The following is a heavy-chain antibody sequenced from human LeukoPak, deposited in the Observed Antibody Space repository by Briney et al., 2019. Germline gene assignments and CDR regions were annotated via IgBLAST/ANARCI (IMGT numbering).Heavy chain of an antibody. J-gene: IGHJ4*02. CDR2: ISGSGGST. V-gene: IGHV3-23*01. Sequence: GGSLRLSCAASGFTFSSYAMSWVRQAPGKGLEWVSAISGSGGSTYYADSGKGRFTISRDNSKNTLYLQMNSLRAEDTAEYYCVYTVTTDFPDYWGQGTLVTVSS. CDR3: VYTVTTDFPDY. D-gene: IGHD4-17*01. CDR1: GFTFSSYA.